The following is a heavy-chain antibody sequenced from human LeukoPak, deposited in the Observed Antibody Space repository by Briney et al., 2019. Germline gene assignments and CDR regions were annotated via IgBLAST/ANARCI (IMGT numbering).Heavy chain of an antibody. CDR3: AKDISGGDCPDY. J-gene: IGHJ4*02. CDR2: ISYDGSDK. V-gene: IGHV3-30*18. Sequence: GGSLRLSWAASAFTFSSYGVHWVRQAPGKGLEWVAVISYDGSDKYYADSVKGRFTISRDNSKNTRYLQMNSLRAEETAVYYCAKDISGGDCPDYWGQGTLVTVSS. D-gene: IGHD2-21*02. CDR1: AFTFSSYG.